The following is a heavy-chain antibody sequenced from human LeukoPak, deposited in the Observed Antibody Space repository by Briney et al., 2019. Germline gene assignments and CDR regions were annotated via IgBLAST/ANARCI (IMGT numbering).Heavy chain of an antibody. CDR1: GGSISSYY. D-gene: IGHD5-24*01. CDR2: IYYRGST. V-gene: IGHV4-59*08. J-gene: IGHJ4*02. Sequence: SETLSLTCTVSGGSISSYYWSWIRQPPGKGLEGIGYIYYRGSTKYNPSLKSRVTISVDTPKNQFSLKLRSVTAADTAVYYCARGARAGYNLEPFDYWGQGTLVTVSS. CDR3: ARGARAGYNLEPFDY.